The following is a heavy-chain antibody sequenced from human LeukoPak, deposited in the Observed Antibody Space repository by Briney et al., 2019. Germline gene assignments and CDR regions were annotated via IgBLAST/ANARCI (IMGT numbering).Heavy chain of an antibody. CDR1: GYTFTSYA. CDR2: INAGNGNT. Sequence: GASVKVSCKASGYTFTSYATHWVRQAPGQRLEWMGWINAGNGNTKYSQEFQGRVTITRDTSASTAYMELSSLRSEDMAVYYCARGVGSWYLFDYYYYYMDVWGKGTTVTVSS. V-gene: IGHV1-3*03. D-gene: IGHD6-13*01. J-gene: IGHJ6*03. CDR3: ARGVGSWYLFDYYYYYMDV.